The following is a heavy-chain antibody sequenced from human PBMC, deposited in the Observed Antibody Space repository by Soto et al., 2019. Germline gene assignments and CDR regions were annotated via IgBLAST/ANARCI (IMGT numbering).Heavy chain of an antibody. CDR2: INAGNGNT. J-gene: IGHJ6*02. CDR3: ARGGDLGYNYYYGMDV. CDR1: GYTVSRYG. D-gene: IGHD6-25*01. Sequence: QVQLVQSGAEVKKPGASVKVSCKASGYTVSRYGKHWVRQAPGQRLEWMGWINAGNGNTKYSQKFQGRVTITRDTSANTAYMELSSLRSEDTAVYYCARGGDLGYNYYYGMDVWGQGTTVTVSS. V-gene: IGHV1-3*01.